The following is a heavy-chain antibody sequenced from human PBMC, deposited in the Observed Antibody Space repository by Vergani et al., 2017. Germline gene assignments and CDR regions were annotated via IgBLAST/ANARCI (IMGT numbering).Heavy chain of an antibody. J-gene: IGHJ5*02. CDR1: GASIRSSNYY. CDR3: ARHSTVEWLVKLGWIDP. V-gene: IGHV4-39*01. D-gene: IGHD6-19*01. Sequence: QLQLPESCPRLVKPSATLCLTCSVSGASIRSSNYYCGWIRPPPGKGLELIASLYYSGSTYYNPSLKSRVTISVDTSKNQFSLKLSSVTAADTAVYFCARHSTVEWLVKLGWIDPWGQGILVTVSS. CDR2: LYYSGST.